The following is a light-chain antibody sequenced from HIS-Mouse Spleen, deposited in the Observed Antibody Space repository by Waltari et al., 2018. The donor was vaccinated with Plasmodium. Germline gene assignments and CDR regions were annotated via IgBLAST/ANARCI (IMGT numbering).Light chain of an antibody. J-gene: IGLJ3*02. CDR2: GKN. Sequence: SSELTQDPAVSVALGQTVRITCQGDSLRSYYASWYRQKPGQAPVLVIYGKNNRPSGIPDRFSGSSSGNTASLTITGAQAEDEADYYCNSRDSSGNQWVFGGGTKLTVL. CDR3: NSRDSSGNQWV. V-gene: IGLV3-19*01. CDR1: SLRSYY.